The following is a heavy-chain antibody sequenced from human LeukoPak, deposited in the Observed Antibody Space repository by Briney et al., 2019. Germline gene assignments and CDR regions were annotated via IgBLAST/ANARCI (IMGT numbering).Heavy chain of an antibody. CDR1: GYTFTGYY. CDR2: INPNSGGT. D-gene: IGHD3-22*01. Sequence: GASVKVSCKASGYTFTGYYMHWVRQAPGQGLEWMGWINPNSGGTNYAQKFQGRVTMTRDTSISTAYMELSRLRSDDTAVYYCTRHLDNYYDTSGYLFDPWGQGTLVTVSS. V-gene: IGHV1-2*02. J-gene: IGHJ5*02. CDR3: TRHLDNYYDTSGYLFDP.